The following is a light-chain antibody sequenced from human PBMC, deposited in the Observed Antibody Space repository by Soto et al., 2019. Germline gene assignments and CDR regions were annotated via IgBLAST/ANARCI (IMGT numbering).Light chain of an antibody. J-gene: IGKJ2*01. CDR1: HSVSSSY. Sequence: EFVLTQSPGTLSLSPGERATLSCRASHSVSSSYLAWYQQKPGQAPRLLIYGASSRATGIPDRFSGSGSGTDFTLTISRLEPEDFAVYYCQQYGSSPPYTFGQGTKLEIK. CDR3: QQYGSSPPYT. V-gene: IGKV3-20*01. CDR2: GAS.